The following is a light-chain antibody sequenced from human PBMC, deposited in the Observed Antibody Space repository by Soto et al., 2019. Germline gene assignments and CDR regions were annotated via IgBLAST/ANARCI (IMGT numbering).Light chain of an antibody. J-gene: IGLJ1*01. CDR3: QTWNSDIHV. CDR1: SGHSTYA. CDR2: VSSDGSH. V-gene: IGLV4-69*02. Sequence: QLVLTQSPSASASLGASVKLTCTLSSGHSTYAIAWHQQQPEKGPRYLMKVSSDGSHSKGDGIPDRFSGSSSGAERYLTISSLQSEDEADYYCQTWNSDIHVFGTGTKLTVL.